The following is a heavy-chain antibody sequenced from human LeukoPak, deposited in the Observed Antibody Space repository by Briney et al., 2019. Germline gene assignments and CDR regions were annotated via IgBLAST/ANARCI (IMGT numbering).Heavy chain of an antibody. CDR2: IYSGGST. J-gene: IGHJ4*02. CDR3: ARGPYSYGYATGRFDY. CDR1: GFTVSSNY. Sequence: PGGSLRLSCAASGFTVSSNYMSWVRQAPGKGLEWVSVIYSGGSTYYADSVKGRFTISRDNSKNTLYLQMNSLRAEDTAVYYCARGPYSYGYATGRFDYWGQGTLVTVSP. V-gene: IGHV3-53*01. D-gene: IGHD5-18*01.